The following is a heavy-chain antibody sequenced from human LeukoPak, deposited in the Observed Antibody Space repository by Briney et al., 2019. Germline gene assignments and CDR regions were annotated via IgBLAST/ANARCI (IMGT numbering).Heavy chain of an antibody. Sequence: GGSLRLSCAASGFIFNSYSMQWVRQTPGKGLEWVSYISSSGSTIYYADSMKGRFIISRDNAKNSVYLQMSSLRAEDTAVYYCARESGSTSPDGMDVWGQGTTVTVSS. V-gene: IGHV3-48*01. D-gene: IGHD2-2*01. CDR3: ARESGSTSPDGMDV. J-gene: IGHJ6*02. CDR1: GFIFNSYS. CDR2: ISSSGSTI.